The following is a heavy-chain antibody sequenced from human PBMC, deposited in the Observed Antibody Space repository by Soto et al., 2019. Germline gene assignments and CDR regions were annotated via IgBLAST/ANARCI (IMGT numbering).Heavy chain of an antibody. CDR3: AIPSGLTVTGPAY. J-gene: IGHJ4*01. CDR1: GFPFRSYA. V-gene: IGHV3-64D*06. D-gene: IGHD6-19*01. CDR2: ISSNGDIT. Sequence: GGSLRLSCSASGFPFRSYAIHWVRQAPEKGLEYVSAISSNGDITYFADSVKGRFSISRDNSRNTVYLQMSSLRREDTAVYYCAIPSGLTVTGPAYWAHRTLVTVSS.